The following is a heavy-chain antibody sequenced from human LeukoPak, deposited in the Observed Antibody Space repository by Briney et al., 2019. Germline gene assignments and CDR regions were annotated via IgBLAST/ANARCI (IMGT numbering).Heavy chain of an antibody. D-gene: IGHD2-15*01. Sequence: SGGSLRLSCAASGFTFCSYGMHWVRQAPGKGLEWVAVIWYDGSNKYYADSVKGRFTISRDNSKNTLYLQMNSLRAEDTAVYYCARDLGGKVIENWLDPWGQGTLVTVSS. CDR3: ARDLGGKVIENWLDP. CDR1: GFTFCSYG. CDR2: IWYDGSNK. J-gene: IGHJ5*02. V-gene: IGHV3-33*01.